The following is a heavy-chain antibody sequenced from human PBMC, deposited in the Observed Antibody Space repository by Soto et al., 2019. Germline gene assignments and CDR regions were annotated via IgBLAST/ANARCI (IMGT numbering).Heavy chain of an antibody. CDR1: GFTFTSSA. J-gene: IGHJ4*02. Sequence: SVKVSCKASGFTFTSSAVQWVRQARGQRLEWIGWIVVGSGNTNYAQKFQERVTITRDMSTSTAYMELSSLRSEDTAVYYCAADPLYYYDSSGYYPRFNYWGQGNLLTVSS. CDR2: IVVGSGNT. V-gene: IGHV1-58*01. D-gene: IGHD3-22*01. CDR3: AADPLYYYDSSGYYPRFNY.